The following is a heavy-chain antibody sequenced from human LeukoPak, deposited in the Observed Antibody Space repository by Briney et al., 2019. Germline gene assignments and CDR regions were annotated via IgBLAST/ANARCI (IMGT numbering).Heavy chain of an antibody. D-gene: IGHD3-22*01. J-gene: IGHJ4*02. CDR2: ISSSGSTI. CDR1: GFTFTSYS. CDR3: ARENYYDSSGYYNDY. V-gene: IGHV3-48*04. Sequence: GGSLRLSCAASGFTFTSYSMNWVRQAPGKGLEWVSYISSSGSTIYYADSVKGRFTISRDNAKNSLYLQMNSLRAEDTAVYYCARENYYDSSGYYNDYWGQGTLVTVSS.